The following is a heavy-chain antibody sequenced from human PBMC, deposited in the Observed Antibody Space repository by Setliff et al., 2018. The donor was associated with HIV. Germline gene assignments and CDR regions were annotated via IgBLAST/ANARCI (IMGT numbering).Heavy chain of an antibody. CDR1: GGSISSGSYY. Sequence: SETLSLTCTVSGGSISSGSYYWSWIRQPAGKGLEWIGHIYTSGSTNYNPSLKSRLTISVDRSKNQFSLKLRSVTAADPAVYYCARGPSLQTTLFDYWGQGTLVTVSS. CDR2: IYTSGST. V-gene: IGHV4-61*09. J-gene: IGHJ4*02. CDR3: ARGPSLQTTLFDY.